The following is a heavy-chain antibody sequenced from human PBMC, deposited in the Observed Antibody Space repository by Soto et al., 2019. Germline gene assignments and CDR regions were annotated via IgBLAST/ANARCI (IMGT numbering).Heavy chain of an antibody. CDR2: IYDSGNT. CDR3: ARVPFGDPHFDL. D-gene: IGHD4-17*01. CDR1: GDSITSGAYY. V-gene: IGHV4-31*03. Sequence: SETLSLTCTVSGDSITSGAYYWSWIRQHPGKGLEWIGYIYDSGNTYYNPSLKSRLAISLDTSKNQFSLKLASVPAADTAVYYCARVPFGDPHFDLWGQGTLVTVSS. J-gene: IGHJ4*02.